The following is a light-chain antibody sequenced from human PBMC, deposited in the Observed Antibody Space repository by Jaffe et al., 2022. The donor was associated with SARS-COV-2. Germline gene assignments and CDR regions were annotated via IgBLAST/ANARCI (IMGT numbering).Light chain of an antibody. J-gene: IGLJ3*02. CDR3: GTWDDSLSWV. CDR1: SSNVGNNY. V-gene: IGLV1-51*02. Sequence: QSVLTQPPSLSAAPGQRVTISCSGSSSNVGNNYVSWYQQLPGTAPQLLIYENNKRPSGVPDRFSGSKSGTSATLGITGLQTGDEADYYCGTWDDSLSWVFGGGTKLTVL. CDR2: ENN.